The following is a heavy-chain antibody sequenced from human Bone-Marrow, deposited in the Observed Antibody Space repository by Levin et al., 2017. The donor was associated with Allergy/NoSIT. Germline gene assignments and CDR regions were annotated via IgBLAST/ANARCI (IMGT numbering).Heavy chain of an antibody. V-gene: IGHV6-1*01. Sequence: SETLSLTCAISGDSVSSNSAAWNWIRQSPSRGLEWLGRTYYRSKWYNDYAVSVKSRITINPDTSKNQFSLQLNSVTPEDTAVYYCARDRLTAAGPTVYNYYGMDVWGQGTTVTVSS. CDR1: GDSVSSNSAA. D-gene: IGHD6-13*01. CDR3: ARDRLTAAGPTVYNYYGMDV. J-gene: IGHJ6*02. CDR2: TYYRSKWYN.